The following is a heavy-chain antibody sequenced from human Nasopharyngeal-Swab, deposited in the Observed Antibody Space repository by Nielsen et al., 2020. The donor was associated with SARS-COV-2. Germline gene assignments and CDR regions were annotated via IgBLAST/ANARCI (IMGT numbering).Heavy chain of an antibody. CDR2: IGTAGDT. D-gene: IGHD3-16*02. Sequence: GGSLRLSCAASGFTFSSYDMHWVRQATGKGLEWVSAIGTAGDTYYPGSVKGRSTSSRENAKNSLYLQMNSLRAGDTAVYYCARGVRSDMITFGGVIAISPFDYWGQGTLVTVSS. CDR1: GFTFSSYD. CDR3: ARGVRSDMITFGGVIAISPFDY. V-gene: IGHV3-13*04. J-gene: IGHJ4*02.